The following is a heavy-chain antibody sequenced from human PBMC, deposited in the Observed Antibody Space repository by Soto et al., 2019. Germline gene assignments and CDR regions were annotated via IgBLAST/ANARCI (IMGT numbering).Heavy chain of an antibody. CDR1: GGTIGDYS. J-gene: IGHJ4*02. Sequence: SETLSLTCIVSGGTIGDYSWNWIRQPPGKGLEWIGYIFYRGETKYNPSHSLWSRVTISTDTSKNQVSLTLTSVTAADTAVYSWPRRSNSKFEGPIGWGQGTLVTVPS. V-gene: IGHV4-59*13. CDR2: IFYRGET. CDR3: PRRSNSKFEGPIG. D-gene: IGHD2-2*01.